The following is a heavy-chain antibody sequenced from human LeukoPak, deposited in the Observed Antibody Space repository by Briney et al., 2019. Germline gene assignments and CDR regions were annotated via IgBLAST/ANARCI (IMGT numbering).Heavy chain of an antibody. CDR3: ARDQDGPGPTIDY. CDR2: ITNDGRTT. D-gene: IGHD1-14*01. CDR1: GFTFNTYW. Sequence: GGSLRLSCAASGFTFNTYWMHWVRQSPGKGLVWVSRITNDGRTTFYADSVKGRFTISRDNAKNTLYLQMNSLRGEDTAVYYCARDQDGPGPTIDYWGQGTLVTVSS. J-gene: IGHJ4*02. V-gene: IGHV3-74*01.